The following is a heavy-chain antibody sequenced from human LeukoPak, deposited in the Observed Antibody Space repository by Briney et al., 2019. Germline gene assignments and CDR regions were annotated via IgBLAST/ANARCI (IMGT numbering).Heavy chain of an antibody. CDR3: AKDLFYYDSSGCFDY. CDR1: GFNFRHYG. CDR2: ISYDGNNT. Sequence: PGRSLRLSCVASGFNFRHYGIHWVRQAPGKGPQWVAVISYDGNNTFYADSVKGRFTVFRDNSKNTLYLQMNSLRAEDTAVYYCAKDLFYYDSSGCFDYWGQGTLVTVSS. V-gene: IGHV3-30*18. D-gene: IGHD3-22*01. J-gene: IGHJ4*02.